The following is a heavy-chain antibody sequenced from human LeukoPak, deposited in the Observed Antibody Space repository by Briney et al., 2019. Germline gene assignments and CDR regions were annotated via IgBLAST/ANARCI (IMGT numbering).Heavy chain of an antibody. CDR2: ITYSGSTI. V-gene: IGHV3-48*01. J-gene: IGHJ4*02. CDR1: GFTFSSYS. D-gene: IGHD6-19*01. Sequence: GGSLRLSCAASGFTFSSYSMNWVRQAPGKGLEWVSYITYSGSTIYYADSVKGRFTISRDNAKNSLYLQMNSLRAEDTAVYYCARRGAVAGTIDYRGQGARVTVAS. CDR3: ARRGAVAGTIDY.